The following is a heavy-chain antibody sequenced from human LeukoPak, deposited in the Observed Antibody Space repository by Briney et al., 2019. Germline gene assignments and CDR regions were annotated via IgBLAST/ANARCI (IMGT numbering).Heavy chain of an antibody. Sequence: SETLSLTCAVYGGSFSGYYWGWIRQPPGKGLEWIGEINHSGSTNYNPSLKSRVTISVDTSKNQFSLKLSSVTAADTAVYYCARGLCYYDILTGYYYYFDYWGQGTLVTVSS. CDR3: ARGLCYYDILTGYYYYFDY. CDR2: INHSGST. CDR1: GGSFSGYY. J-gene: IGHJ4*02. D-gene: IGHD3-9*01. V-gene: IGHV4-34*01.